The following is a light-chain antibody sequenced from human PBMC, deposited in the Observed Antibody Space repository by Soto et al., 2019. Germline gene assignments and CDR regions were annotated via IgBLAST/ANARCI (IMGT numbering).Light chain of an antibody. V-gene: IGLV2-8*01. CDR3: SSYAGSNNFV. CDR1: SSDVGAYNF. Sequence: QSVLTQPPSASGSPGQSVTISCTGTSSDVGAYNFVSWYQQHPGKAPKLMIYEVSKRPSGVPDRFSGSKSGNTASLTVSGLQAEDEADSYCSSYAGSNNFVFGTGTKVTVL. J-gene: IGLJ1*01. CDR2: EVS.